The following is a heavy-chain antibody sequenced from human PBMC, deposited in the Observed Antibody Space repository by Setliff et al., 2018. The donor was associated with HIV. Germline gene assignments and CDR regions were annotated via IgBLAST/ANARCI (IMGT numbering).Heavy chain of an antibody. CDR1: GASISGYY. Sequence: SETLSLTCTVSGASISGYYWSWTRQAAGKGLEWIGRIETSGGNIDSNPSFKSRVTMSGDTPKNQFSLKLSSVTAADTAVYYCARDGVWSSGLDAFDIWGQGTMVTVSS. J-gene: IGHJ3*02. D-gene: IGHD3-22*01. V-gene: IGHV4-4*07. CDR2: IETSGGNI. CDR3: ARDGVWSSGLDAFDI.